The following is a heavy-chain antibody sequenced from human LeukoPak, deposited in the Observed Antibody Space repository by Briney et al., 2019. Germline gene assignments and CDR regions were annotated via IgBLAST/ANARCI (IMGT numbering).Heavy chain of an antibody. D-gene: IGHD2-2*01. CDR1: GGSFRGYY. Sequence: SETLSLTCAVYGGSFRGYYWSLIRQPPGKALEWIGEINHSGSTNHNPSLKSRVTISIDTSKNQFSLKLRSVTAADTAVYYCARPIDCSATTCSSPFDYWGQGSLVTVSA. CDR2: INHSGST. J-gene: IGHJ4*02. V-gene: IGHV4-34*01. CDR3: ARPIDCSATTCSSPFDY.